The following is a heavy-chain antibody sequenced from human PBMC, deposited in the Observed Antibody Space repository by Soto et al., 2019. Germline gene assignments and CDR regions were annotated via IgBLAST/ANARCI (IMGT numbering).Heavy chain of an antibody. J-gene: IGHJ6*02. CDR3: ARAPLGDYYDSSGYPTYGMDV. Sequence: PSETLSLTCAVSGGSISSSDWWSWVRQPPGKGLEWIGEIYHSGSTNYNPSLKSRVTISVDKSKNQFSLKLSSVTAADTAVYYCARAPLGDYYDSSGYPTYGMDVWGQGTTVTVSS. D-gene: IGHD3-22*01. V-gene: IGHV4-4*02. CDR1: GGSISSSDW. CDR2: IYHSGST.